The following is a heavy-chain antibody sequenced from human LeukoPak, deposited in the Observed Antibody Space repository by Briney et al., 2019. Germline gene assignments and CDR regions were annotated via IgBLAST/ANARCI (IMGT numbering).Heavy chain of an antibody. CDR3: ARGYCSNGACHGLFDY. CDR1: GFTFTTYS. V-gene: IGHV3-21*01. CDR2: ISSSSSYI. J-gene: IGHJ4*02. D-gene: IGHD2-8*01. Sequence: KPGGSLRLSCAVSGFTFTTYSVNWVRQAPGKGLEWVSSISSSSSYIYYADSVKGRFTVSRDNAKNSVYLQMNSLRAEDTGVYYCARGYCSNGACHGLFDYWGQGTLVAVSS.